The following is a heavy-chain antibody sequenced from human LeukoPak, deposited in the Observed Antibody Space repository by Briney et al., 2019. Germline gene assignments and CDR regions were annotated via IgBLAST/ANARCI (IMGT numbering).Heavy chain of an antibody. J-gene: IGHJ4*02. V-gene: IGHV1-46*02. CDR2: INPSGGSA. CDR1: GNTFHINNFY. CDR3: ARGILAAWFGQVDY. D-gene: IGHD3-10*01. Sequence: ASVKVSFKASGNTFHINNFYMLGVRQSRGQGLEWMGIINPSGGSASYAQKFEGRVTLTSETSTSTVYMEVSSLRSDETARYDCARGILAAWFGQVDYWGQGTVVTVSS.